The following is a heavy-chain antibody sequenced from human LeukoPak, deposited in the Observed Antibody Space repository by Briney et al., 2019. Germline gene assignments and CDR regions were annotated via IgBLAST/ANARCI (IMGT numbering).Heavy chain of an antibody. CDR1: GFTFSSYW. V-gene: IGHV3-74*01. CDR2: IGTDGSST. Sequence: GGSLRLSCAASGFTFSSYWMHWVRQVPGKGLVWVSRIGTDGSSTTYADYVKGRFTISRDNAKNTLYLQMNSLRAEDTAVYYCARGYSSSWYPVGGAFDIWGQGTMVTVSS. D-gene: IGHD6-13*01. CDR3: ARGYSSSWYPVGGAFDI. J-gene: IGHJ3*02.